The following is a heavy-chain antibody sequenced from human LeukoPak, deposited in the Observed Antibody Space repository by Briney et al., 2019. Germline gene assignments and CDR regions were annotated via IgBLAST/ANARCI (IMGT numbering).Heavy chain of an antibody. Sequence: ASVKVSCKAPGYTFTGYYMHWVRRAPGQGLEWMGWINPNSGGTNYAQKFQGRVTMTRDTSISTAYMELSRLRSDDTAVYYCARAYYYDSSGYYDDYWGQGTLVTVSS. J-gene: IGHJ4*02. V-gene: IGHV1-2*02. D-gene: IGHD3-22*01. CDR3: ARAYYYDSSGYYDDY. CDR1: GYTFTGYY. CDR2: INPNSGGT.